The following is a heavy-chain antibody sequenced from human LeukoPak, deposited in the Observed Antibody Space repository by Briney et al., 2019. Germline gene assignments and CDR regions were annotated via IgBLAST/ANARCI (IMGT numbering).Heavy chain of an antibody. CDR2: INTNTGNP. CDR1: GYYFTSYG. J-gene: IGHJ4*02. V-gene: IGHV7-4-1*02. D-gene: IGHD2-15*01. CDR3: ARDVARYCTGGSCYVGFGDFDY. Sequence: ASVKVSCKASGYYFTSYGMNWVRQAPGQGLEWMGWINTNTGNPTYAQGFTGRFVFSLDTSVSTAYLQISSLKAEDTAVYYCARDVARYCTGGSCYVGFGDFDYWGQGTLVTVSA.